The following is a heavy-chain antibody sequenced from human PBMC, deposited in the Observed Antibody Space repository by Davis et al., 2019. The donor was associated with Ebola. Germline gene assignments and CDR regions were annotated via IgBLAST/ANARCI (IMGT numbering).Heavy chain of an antibody. D-gene: IGHD3-10*01. CDR1: GGSISDYY. CDR2: IYYSGST. J-gene: IGHJ2*01. V-gene: IGHV4-59*01. CDR3: ARGPREWGGWYFDL. Sequence: SETLSLTCTVSGGSISDYYWSWIRQPPGKGLEWIGYIYYSGSTNYNPSLKSRVTISVDTSKNQFSLKLRSVTAADTAVYYCARGPREWGGWYFDLWGRGTLVTVSS.